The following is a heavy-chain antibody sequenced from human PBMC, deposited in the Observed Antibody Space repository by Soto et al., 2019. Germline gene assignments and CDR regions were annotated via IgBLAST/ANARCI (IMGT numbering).Heavy chain of an antibody. CDR2: ISGVGIST. Sequence: EIQLLESGGGLVQPGVSLRLACEASGFSFSSYALSWVRQAPGRGLEWVSGISGVGISTYYADSVKGRFTISRDKSKNTLYLQMNSLRAEDTAVYYCARYFSSWWGTYFDYWGQGTLVTVSS. CDR1: GFSFSSYA. CDR3: ARYFSSWWGTYFDY. D-gene: IGHD6-13*01. J-gene: IGHJ4*02. V-gene: IGHV3-23*01.